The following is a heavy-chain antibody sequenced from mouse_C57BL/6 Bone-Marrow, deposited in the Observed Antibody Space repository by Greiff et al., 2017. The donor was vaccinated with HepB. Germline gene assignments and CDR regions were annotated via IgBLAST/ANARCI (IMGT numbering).Heavy chain of an antibody. Sequence: EVQGVESGPGLAKPSQTLSLTCSVTGYSITSDYWNWIRKYPGNKLEYMGYISYSGSTYYNPSLKSRISITRDTSKNQYYLQLNSVTTEDTATYYCARKRLYYGNYYWYFDDWGTGTTVTVSS. CDR1: GYSITSDY. J-gene: IGHJ1*03. CDR3: ARKRLYYGNYYWYFDD. V-gene: IGHV3-8*01. CDR2: ISYSGST. D-gene: IGHD2-1*01.